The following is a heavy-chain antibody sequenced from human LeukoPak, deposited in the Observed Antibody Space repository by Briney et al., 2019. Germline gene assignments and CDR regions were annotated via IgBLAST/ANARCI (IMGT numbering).Heavy chain of an antibody. CDR3: ARVGQAHTTVRYGSGSYFRYWFDP. CDR1: GGSISSSSYY. V-gene: IGHV4-39*01. D-gene: IGHD3-10*01. J-gene: IGHJ5*02. Sequence: TSETLSLTCTVSGGSISSSSYYWGWIRQPPGKGLEWIGSIYYSGSTYYNPSLKSRVTISVDTSKNQFSLKLSSVTAADTAVYYCARVGQAHTTVRYGSGSYFRYWFDPWGQGTLVTVSS. CDR2: IYYSGST.